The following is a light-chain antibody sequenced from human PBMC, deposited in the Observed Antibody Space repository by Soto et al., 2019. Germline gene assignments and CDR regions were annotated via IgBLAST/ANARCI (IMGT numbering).Light chain of an antibody. CDR1: QSFSSF. V-gene: IGKV3-11*01. CDR2: DAS. CDR3: QQRSNWPRT. J-gene: IGKJ1*01. Sequence: EIVLTQSPATLSLSPGERATLSCRASQSFSSFLAWYQQKPGQAPRLLIYDASSRATGIPARFSGSGSGTDFTLTISSLEPEDFAVYYCQQRSNWPRTFGQGTKVE.